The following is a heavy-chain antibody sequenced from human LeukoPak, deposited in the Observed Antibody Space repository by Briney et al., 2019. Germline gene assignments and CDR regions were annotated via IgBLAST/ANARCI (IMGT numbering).Heavy chain of an antibody. Sequence: SETLSLSCAVSEMSFSAYYWNWIRQSPGKGLEWIGEINYGGSTKYTPSLEGRGTILIDTSKNQFSLKLTSVTAADTAVYYCARGFPPGSGSRGSHAFDVWGQGTMVTVSS. CDR3: ARGFPPGSGSRGSHAFDV. J-gene: IGHJ3*01. CDR1: EMSFSAYY. CDR2: INYGGST. V-gene: IGHV4-34*01. D-gene: IGHD6-19*01.